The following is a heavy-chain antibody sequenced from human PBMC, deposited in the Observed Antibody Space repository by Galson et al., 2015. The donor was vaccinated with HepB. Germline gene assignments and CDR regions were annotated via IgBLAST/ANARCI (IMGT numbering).Heavy chain of an antibody. V-gene: IGHV3-23*01. Sequence: SLRLSCAASGFTFSSYAMSWVRQAPGKGLEWVSGISGSGGSTYYADSVKGRFTISRDNSKNTLYLQMNSLRAEDTAVYYCANLPRAPYTSSWYDFDYWGQGTLVTVSS. CDR1: GFTFSSYA. J-gene: IGHJ4*02. CDR3: ANLPRAPYTSSWYDFDY. D-gene: IGHD6-13*01. CDR2: ISGSGGST.